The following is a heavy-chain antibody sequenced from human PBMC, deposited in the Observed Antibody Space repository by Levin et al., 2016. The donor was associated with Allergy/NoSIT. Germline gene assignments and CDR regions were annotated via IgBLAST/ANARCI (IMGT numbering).Heavy chain of an antibody. J-gene: IGHJ6*02. CDR2: ISAYNGNT. CDR1: GYTFTSYG. D-gene: IGHD2-2*01. V-gene: IGHV1-18*01. Sequence: ASVKVSCKASGYTFTSYGISWVRQAPGQGLEWMGWISAYNGNTNYAQKLQGRVTMTTDTSTSTAYMELRSLRSDDTAVYYCARLVVPEGYYYGMDVWGQGTTVTVSS. CDR3: ARLVVPEGYYYGMDV.